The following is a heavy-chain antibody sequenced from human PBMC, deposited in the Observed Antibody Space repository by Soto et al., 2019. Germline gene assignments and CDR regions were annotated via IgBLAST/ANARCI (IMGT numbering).Heavy chain of an antibody. CDR1: GYTFTSYG. CDR2: ISAYNGNT. V-gene: IGHV1-18*01. CDR3: AREAVAAIEGVHEYYGMDV. J-gene: IGHJ6*02. D-gene: IGHD6-19*01. Sequence: QVQLVQSGAEVKKPGASVKVSCKASGYTFTSYGISWVRQAPGQGLEWMGWISAYNGNTNYPQNLQGRVTMTTDTSTSTAYMVLRSLRSDDTAVYFCAREAVAAIEGVHEYYGMDVWGQGTTVTVSS.